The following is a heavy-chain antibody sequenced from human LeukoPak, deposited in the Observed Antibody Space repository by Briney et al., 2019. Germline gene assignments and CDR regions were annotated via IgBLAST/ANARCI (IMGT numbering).Heavy chain of an antibody. CDR3: ASGANNVAATNLDY. Sequence: SVKVSCKASGYTFTSYAISWVRQAPGQGLEWMGGIIPIFGTANYAQKFQGRVTITTDESTSTAYMELSSLRSEDTAVYYCASGANNVAATNLDYWGQGTLVTVSS. CDR1: GYTFTSYA. D-gene: IGHD2-15*01. J-gene: IGHJ4*02. CDR2: IIPIFGTA. V-gene: IGHV1-69*05.